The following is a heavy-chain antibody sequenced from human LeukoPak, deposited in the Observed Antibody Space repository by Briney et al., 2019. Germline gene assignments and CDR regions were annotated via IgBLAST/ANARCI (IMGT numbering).Heavy chain of an antibody. V-gene: IGHV3-7*01. D-gene: IGHD3-10*02. CDR3: ARVIGDVRVGINYYYYYYYMDV. CDR2: IKQDGSEK. J-gene: IGHJ6*03. Sequence: PGGSLRLSCAASGFTFSSYWMSWVRQAPGKGLEWVANIKQDGSEKYYVDSVKGRFTISRDNAKNSLYLQMNSLRAEDTAVYYCARVIGDVRVGINYYYYYYYMDVWGKGTTVTVSS. CDR1: GFTFSSYW.